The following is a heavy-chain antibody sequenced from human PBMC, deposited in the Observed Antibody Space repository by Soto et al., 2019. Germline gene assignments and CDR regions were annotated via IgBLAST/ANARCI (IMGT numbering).Heavy chain of an antibody. J-gene: IGHJ5*02. Sequence: SLTCTVSGGSFSSGAYHWSWIRQYPGKGLEWIGSISYRGNTYYNPSLKSRLSMSVDTSKNQFSLNLTSVTAADTAVYFCARMSATGTRWFDPWGQGTQVTVSS. D-gene: IGHD6-13*01. V-gene: IGHV4-31*03. CDR3: ARMSATGTRWFDP. CDR2: ISYRGNT. CDR1: GGSFSSGAYH.